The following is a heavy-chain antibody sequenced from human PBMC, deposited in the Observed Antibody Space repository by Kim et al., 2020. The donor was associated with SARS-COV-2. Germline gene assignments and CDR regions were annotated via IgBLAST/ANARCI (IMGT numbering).Heavy chain of an antibody. CDR3: ARVTRLLWFGELSPSIFDY. J-gene: IGHJ4*02. V-gene: IGHV1-18*01. D-gene: IGHD3-10*01. CDR1: GYTFTSYG. CDR2: ISAYNGNT. Sequence: ASVKVSCKASGYTFTSYGISWVRQAPGQGLEWMGWISAYNGNTNYAQKLQGRVTMTTDTSTSTAYMELRSLRSDDTAVYYCARVTRLLWFGELSPSIFDYWGQGTLVTVSS.